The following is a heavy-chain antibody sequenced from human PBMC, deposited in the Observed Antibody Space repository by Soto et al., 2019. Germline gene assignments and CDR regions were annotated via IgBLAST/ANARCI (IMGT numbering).Heavy chain of an antibody. CDR1: GFTFSSYA. D-gene: IGHD5-12*01. CDR2: ISYDGSNK. J-gene: IGHJ3*02. Sequence: GGSLRLSCAASGFTFSSYAMHWVRQAPGKGLEWVAVISYDGSNKYYADSVKGRFTISRDNSKNTLYLQMNSLRAEDTAVYYCARDLRPGYSGYDFAFDIWGQGTMVTVSS. CDR3: ARDLRPGYSGYDFAFDI. V-gene: IGHV3-30-3*01.